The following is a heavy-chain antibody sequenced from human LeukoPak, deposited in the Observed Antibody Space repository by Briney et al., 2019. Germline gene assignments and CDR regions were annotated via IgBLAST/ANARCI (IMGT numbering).Heavy chain of an antibody. CDR2: ISGSGGST. Sequence: GGSLRLSCAASGFTVSSSYMSWVRQAPGKGLEWVSAISGSGGSTYYADSVKGRFTISRDNSKNTLYLQMNSLRAEDTAVYYCAKADIVVVPAAAPPPYYYYGMDVWGQGTTVTVSS. D-gene: IGHD2-2*01. CDR3: AKADIVVVPAAAPPPYYYYGMDV. CDR1: GFTVSSSY. J-gene: IGHJ6*02. V-gene: IGHV3-23*01.